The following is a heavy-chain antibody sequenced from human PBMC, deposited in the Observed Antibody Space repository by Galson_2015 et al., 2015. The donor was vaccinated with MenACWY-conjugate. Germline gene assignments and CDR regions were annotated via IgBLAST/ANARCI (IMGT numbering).Heavy chain of an antibody. CDR2: IRYDGSNK. J-gene: IGHJ4*02. CDR3: AKGGGGSYGSDY. D-gene: IGHD1-26*01. V-gene: IGHV3-30*02. Sequence: SLRLSCAASGFTFSTYGMHWVRQAPGKGLEWVAFIRYDGSNKYYADSVKGRFTISRDNSKNTLYLQMNSLRAEDTAVYYCAKGGGGSYGSDYWGQGTLVTVSS. CDR1: GFTFSTYG.